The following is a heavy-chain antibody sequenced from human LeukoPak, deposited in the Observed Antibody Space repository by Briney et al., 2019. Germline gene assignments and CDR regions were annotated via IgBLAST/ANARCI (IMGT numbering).Heavy chain of an antibody. Sequence: ASVKVSCKASGYTFTTYAMNWVRQAPGQGLEWMGWINTNTGNPTYAQGFTGRFVFSLDTSVSTAYLQISSLKAEDTAVYYCARDGSYDILTGSTTPLDYWGQGTLVTVSS. D-gene: IGHD3-9*01. CDR1: GYTFTTYA. J-gene: IGHJ4*02. V-gene: IGHV7-4-1*02. CDR2: INTNTGNP. CDR3: ARDGSYDILTGSTTPLDY.